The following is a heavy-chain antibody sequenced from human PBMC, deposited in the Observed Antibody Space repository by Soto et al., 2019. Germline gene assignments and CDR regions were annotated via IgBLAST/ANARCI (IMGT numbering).Heavy chain of an antibody. Sequence: SETLSLTCTVSGYSISSSNWWGWIRQPPGKGLEWIGYIYYSGTTYYNPSLKSRVTMSVDTSKNQFSLKLTSVTVVDTAVYYCARREIQGPIDYWGQGTLVTVSS. V-gene: IGHV4-28*01. CDR2: IYYSGTT. CDR1: GYSISSSNW. D-gene: IGHD1-26*01. J-gene: IGHJ4*02. CDR3: ARREIQGPIDY.